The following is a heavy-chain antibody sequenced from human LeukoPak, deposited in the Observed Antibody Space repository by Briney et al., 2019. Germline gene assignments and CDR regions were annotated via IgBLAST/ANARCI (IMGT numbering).Heavy chain of an antibody. CDR3: ARDPDGDYGLDY. Sequence: GGSLRLSCAASGFTFSSYSMNWVRQAPGKGLEWVSSISSSSSYIYYADSVKGRITISRDDAKNSLYLQMNSLRAEDTAVYYCARDPDGDYGLDYWGQGTLVTVSS. CDR2: ISSSSSYI. D-gene: IGHD4-17*01. V-gene: IGHV3-21*01. CDR1: GFTFSSYS. J-gene: IGHJ4*02.